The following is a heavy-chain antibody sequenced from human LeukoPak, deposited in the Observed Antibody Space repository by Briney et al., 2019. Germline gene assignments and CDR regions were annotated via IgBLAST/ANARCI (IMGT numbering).Heavy chain of an antibody. J-gene: IGHJ4*02. CDR3: ASHSSSRGPSYFDF. D-gene: IGHD6-13*01. CDR2: ISGSGDST. Sequence: GGSLRLSCAASGFTFSSYAMSWVRQAPGKGLEWVSTISGSGDSTYYADSVKGRFTISRDNSKNTLYLQMNSLRVEDTAVYYCASHSSSRGPSYFDFWGQGTLVTVSS. V-gene: IGHV3-23*01. CDR1: GFTFSSYA.